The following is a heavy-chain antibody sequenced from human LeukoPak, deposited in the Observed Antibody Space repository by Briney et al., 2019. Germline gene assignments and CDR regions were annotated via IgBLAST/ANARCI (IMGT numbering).Heavy chain of an antibody. CDR1: GFTLCSYA. Sequence: GGSLRLSCAASGFTLCSYAMSWVRQAPGKGLEWVSAISGSGGSTYYADSVKGRFTISRDNSKNTLYLQMNSLRAEDTAVYYCAKGSSSWLGGVDYWGQGTLVTVSS. D-gene: IGHD6-13*01. CDR2: ISGSGGST. V-gene: IGHV3-23*01. CDR3: AKGSSSWLGGVDY. J-gene: IGHJ4*02.